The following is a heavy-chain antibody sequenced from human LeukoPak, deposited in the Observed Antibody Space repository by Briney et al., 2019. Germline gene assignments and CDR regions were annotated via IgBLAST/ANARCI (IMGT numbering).Heavy chain of an antibody. J-gene: IGHJ6*03. V-gene: IGHV4-59*01. CDR3: ARVFEGSGGARYYYYYMDV. D-gene: IGHD3-16*01. CDR1: GGSISSYY. Sequence: AETLSLTCTVSGGSISSYYWSWIRQPPGKGLEWIGYIYYSGSTNYNPSLKSRVTISVDTSKNQFSLKLSSATAADTAVYYCARVFEGSGGARYYYYYMDVWGKGTTVTVSS. CDR2: IYYSGST.